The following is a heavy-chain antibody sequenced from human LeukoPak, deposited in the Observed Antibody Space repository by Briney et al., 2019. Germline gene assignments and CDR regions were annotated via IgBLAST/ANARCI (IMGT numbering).Heavy chain of an antibody. D-gene: IGHD1-26*01. Sequence: GASVKVSCKASGYTFTSYYMHCVRQAPGQGLEWRGLINPSGGTTRYAQKFQGRVTMTRDLSTSTDYMELSSLRSDDTAVYFCARDNSVGDYAWWFDPWGQGTLVTVSS. J-gene: IGHJ5*02. CDR2: INPSGGTT. CDR3: ARDNSVGDYAWWFDP. CDR1: GYTFTSYY. V-gene: IGHV1-46*01.